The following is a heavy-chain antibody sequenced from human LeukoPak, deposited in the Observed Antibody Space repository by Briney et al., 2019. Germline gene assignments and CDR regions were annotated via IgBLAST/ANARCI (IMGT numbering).Heavy chain of an antibody. Sequence: PGGSLRLSCAASGFTFSSYAMHWVRQAPGKGLEYVSAISSNGGSTYYANSVKGRFTISRDNPKNTLYLQMGSLRAEDIAVYYCARDLGYCSGGSCYATYGMDDWGQGTTVTVSS. CDR2: ISSNGGST. J-gene: IGHJ6*02. V-gene: IGHV3-64*01. D-gene: IGHD2-15*01. CDR1: GFTFSSYA. CDR3: ARDLGYCSGGSCYATYGMDD.